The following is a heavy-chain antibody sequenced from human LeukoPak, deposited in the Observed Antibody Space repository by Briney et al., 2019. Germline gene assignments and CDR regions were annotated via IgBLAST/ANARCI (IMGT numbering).Heavy chain of an antibody. CDR2: ISGSGGST. D-gene: IGHD6-19*01. Sequence: PGGSLRLSCEASGVTFSSYVMSWVRQAPGKGLEWVSAISGSGGSTYYADSVKGRFTISRDNSKNTLYLQMNSLRAEDTAVYYCAKDGQWLVVSGYFDYWGQGTLVTVSS. J-gene: IGHJ4*02. CDR3: AKDGQWLVVSGYFDY. CDR1: GVTFSSYV. V-gene: IGHV3-23*01.